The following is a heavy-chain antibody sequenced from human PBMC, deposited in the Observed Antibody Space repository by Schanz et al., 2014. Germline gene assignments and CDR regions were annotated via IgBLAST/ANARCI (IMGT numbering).Heavy chain of an antibody. Sequence: QVQLVESGGVLVKPGGSLRLSCAASGFIFNDYYMHWIRQAPGKGLEWLSYISRDGTTSYYADSVKGRFTISRDNAKNSLYLEMTSLRGEDTAVYYCARENLNWEAFDIWGQGTVVTVSS. CDR3: ARENLNWEAFDI. CDR1: GFIFNDYY. D-gene: IGHD7-27*01. CDR2: ISRDGTTS. J-gene: IGHJ3*02. V-gene: IGHV3-11*01.